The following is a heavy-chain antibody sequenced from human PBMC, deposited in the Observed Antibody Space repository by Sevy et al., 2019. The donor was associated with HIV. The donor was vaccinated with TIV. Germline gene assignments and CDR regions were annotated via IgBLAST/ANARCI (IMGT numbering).Heavy chain of an antibody. CDR1: GGSFSGYY. J-gene: IGHJ6*02. CDR2: INHSGST. CDR3: ARGNGYGFWSGYYVDKKYYYYYGMDV. V-gene: IGHV4-34*01. Sequence: SETLSLTCAVYGGSFSGYYWSWIRQPPGKGLEWIGEINHSGSTNYNPSLKSRVTISVDTSKNQFSLKLSSVTAADTAVYYCARGNGYGFWSGYYVDKKYYYYYGMDVWGQGTTVTVS. D-gene: IGHD3-3*01.